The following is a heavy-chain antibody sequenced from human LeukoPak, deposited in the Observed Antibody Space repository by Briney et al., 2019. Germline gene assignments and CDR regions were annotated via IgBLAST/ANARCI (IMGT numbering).Heavy chain of an antibody. D-gene: IGHD2-21*01. V-gene: IGHV1-2*02. CDR1: GYTFTGYY. CDR3: ARGQGEGWFDP. Sequence: ASVKVSCKASGYTFTGYYMHWVRQAPGQGLEWMGWINPNSGDTNYAQKFQGRVTMTRDTSINTAYMELSRLRSEDTAVYYCARGQGEGWFDPWGQGTLVTVSS. CDR2: INPNSGDT. J-gene: IGHJ5*02.